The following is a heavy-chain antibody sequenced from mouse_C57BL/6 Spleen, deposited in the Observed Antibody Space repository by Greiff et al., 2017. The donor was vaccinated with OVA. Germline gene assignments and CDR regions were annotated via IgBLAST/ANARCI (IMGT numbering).Heavy chain of an antibody. V-gene: IGHV1-26*01. CDR1: GYTFTDYY. J-gene: IGHJ4*01. CDR3: ARAPPYGSRGYAMDY. CDR2: INPNNGGT. Sequence: VQLQQSGPELVKPGASVKISCKASGYTFTDYYMNWVKPSHGKSLEWIGAINPNNGGTSYNQKFKGKATFTVDQSSSTAYMELRSLTSEDSAVYYCARAPPYGSRGYAMDYWGQGTSVTVSS. D-gene: IGHD1-1*01.